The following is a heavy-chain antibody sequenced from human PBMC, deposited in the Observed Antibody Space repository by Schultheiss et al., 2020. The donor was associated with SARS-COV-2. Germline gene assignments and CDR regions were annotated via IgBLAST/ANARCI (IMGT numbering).Heavy chain of an antibody. V-gene: IGHV5-51*01. CDR2: IYPGDSDT. CDR3: ARHLYGDYVGWFDP. Sequence: GESLKISCKGSGYRFTSYWIGWVRQMPGKGLEWMGIIYPGDSDTRYSLSFQGQVTISVDKSISTAYLQWSSLKASDTAMYYCARHLYGDYVGWFDPWGQGTLVTVSS. D-gene: IGHD4-17*01. J-gene: IGHJ5*02. CDR1: GYRFTSYW.